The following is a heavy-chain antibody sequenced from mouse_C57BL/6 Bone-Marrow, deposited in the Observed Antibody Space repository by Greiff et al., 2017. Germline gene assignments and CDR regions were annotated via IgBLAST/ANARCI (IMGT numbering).Heavy chain of an antibody. Sequence: VQLQQPGAELVRPGSSVKLSCKASGYTFTSYWMHWVKQRPIQGLEWIGNIDPSDSETHYNQKFKDKATLTVDKSSSTAYMQLSSLTSEDSAVYYCARCRYPSYAMDYWGQGTSVTVSS. CDR1: GYTFTSYW. J-gene: IGHJ4*01. V-gene: IGHV1-52*01. CDR3: ARCRYPSYAMDY. CDR2: IDPSDSET.